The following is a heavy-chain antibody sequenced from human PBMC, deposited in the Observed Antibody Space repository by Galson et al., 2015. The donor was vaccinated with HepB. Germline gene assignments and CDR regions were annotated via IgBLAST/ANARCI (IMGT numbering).Heavy chain of an antibody. Sequence: SLRLSCAASGFTFSNYGMHWVRQAPGKGLEWLAVTSNNGSNAYYADSVKGRFTISRDNSKNTVSLQMNSLRDEDTAVYFCAKVSGGYCTTTNCQIPIDYWGQGALVTVSS. CDR1: GFTFSNYG. J-gene: IGHJ4*02. V-gene: IGHV3-30*18. D-gene: IGHD2-2*01. CDR2: TSNNGSNA. CDR3: AKVSGGYCTTTNCQIPIDY.